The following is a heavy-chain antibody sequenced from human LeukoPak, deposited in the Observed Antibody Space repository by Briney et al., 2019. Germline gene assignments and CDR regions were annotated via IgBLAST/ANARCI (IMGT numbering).Heavy chain of an antibody. V-gene: IGHV3-7*01. D-gene: IGHD6-19*01. J-gene: IGHJ4*02. CDR2: INPVGTAT. CDR3: GRFGYVAGVDL. CDR1: GFSFSAYW. Sequence: PGGSLRLSCAASGFSFSAYWMTWVRQAPGAGLEFVANINPVGTATYYADPVKGRFTISRDNAKNLVYLQMHSLRAEDTAVYHCGRFGYVAGVDLWGQGTLVTVSS.